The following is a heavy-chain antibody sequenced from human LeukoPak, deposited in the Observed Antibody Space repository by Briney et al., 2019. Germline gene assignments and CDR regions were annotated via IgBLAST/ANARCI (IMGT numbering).Heavy chain of an antibody. Sequence: ASVKVSCKASGYTFTGYYMHWVRQAPGKGLEWMGGFDPEDGETIYAQKFQGRVTMTEDTSTDTAYMELSSLRSEDTAVYYCATDDYGDYGGYWGQGTLVTVSS. CDR3: ATDDYGDYGGY. CDR1: GYTFTGYY. D-gene: IGHD4-17*01. V-gene: IGHV1-24*01. CDR2: FDPEDGET. J-gene: IGHJ4*02.